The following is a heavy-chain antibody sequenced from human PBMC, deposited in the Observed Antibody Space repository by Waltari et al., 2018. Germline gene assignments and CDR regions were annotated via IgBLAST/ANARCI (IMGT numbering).Heavy chain of an antibody. J-gene: IGHJ4*02. CDR3: ARQKAQENDY. CDR1: GYTCTGYY. D-gene: IGHD6-6*01. V-gene: IGHV1-2*02. Sequence: QVQLVQSGAEGKKPGASVKVSCKASGYTCTGYYMHWVRQAPGQGREWMGWINPNSGGTNYAPQVQGSVTMTRDTSISTAYMELSRLRSDDTAVYYCARQKAQENDYWGQGTLVTVSS. CDR2: INPNSGGT.